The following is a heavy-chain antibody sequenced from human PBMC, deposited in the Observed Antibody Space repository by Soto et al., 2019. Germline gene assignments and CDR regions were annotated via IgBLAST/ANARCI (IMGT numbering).Heavy chain of an antibody. V-gene: IGHV3-23*01. D-gene: IGHD3-10*01. CDR3: ARGSTDSYPGSRIFDF. CDR2: IADNGGDT. CDR1: GXTIGSRS. J-gene: IGHJ4*02. Sequence: GSLRLTCVASGXTIGSRSMSWVRQAPGEGLEWVSTIADNGGDTKSADSVRCRFTISRENSKNTPYLQMSSLTAEDSAVYYCARGSTDSYPGSRIFDFWGRGTLAPVSS.